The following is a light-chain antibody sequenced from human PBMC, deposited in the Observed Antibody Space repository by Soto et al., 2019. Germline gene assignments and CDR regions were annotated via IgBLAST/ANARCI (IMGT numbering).Light chain of an antibody. V-gene: IGLV1-47*01. Sequence: QSVLTQPPSASGTPGQRVTVFCSGSSSNIGNNYVYWYQQFPGTAPKLLIYRNNQRPSGVPDRFSGSKSGTSASLAISGLRSEDEADYYCAAWDDSLGGRLFGTGTQLTVL. CDR3: AAWDDSLGGRL. J-gene: IGLJ1*01. CDR2: RNN. CDR1: SSNIGNNY.